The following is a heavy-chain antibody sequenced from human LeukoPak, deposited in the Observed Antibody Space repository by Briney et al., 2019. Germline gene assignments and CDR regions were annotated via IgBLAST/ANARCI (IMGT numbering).Heavy chain of an antibody. CDR3: ARDGIGITMVRGVIITSPVYYYYTDV. V-gene: IGHV1-46*01. J-gene: IGHJ6*03. CDR2: INPSGGST. Sequence: ASVKVSCKASGYTFTSYYMHWVRQAPGQGLEWMGIINPSGGSTSYAQKFQGRVTMTRDMSTSTVYMELSSLRSEDTAVYYCARDGIGITMVRGVIITSPVYYYYTDVWGKGTTVTVSS. D-gene: IGHD3-10*01. CDR1: GYTFTSYY.